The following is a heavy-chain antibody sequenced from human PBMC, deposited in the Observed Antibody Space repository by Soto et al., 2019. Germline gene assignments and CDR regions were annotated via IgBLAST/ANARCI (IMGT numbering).Heavy chain of an antibody. V-gene: IGHV1-2*02. CDR1: GYTVTGYN. J-gene: IGHJ4*02. Sequence: QVQLVQSGAEVQKPGSSVKGSCKASGYTVTGYNRHWVRQAPGQGLDRMGWINPNSGGTNYAQKCQGRVTMTRDTTISTAYRELSRLRSDDTAEYYCAGGRGYSGYDYHSGAAHSSKQGLLSADYWGQGTLVTVSS. CDR2: INPNSGGT. CDR3: AGGRGYSGYDYHSGAAHSSKQGLLSADY. D-gene: IGHD5-12*01.